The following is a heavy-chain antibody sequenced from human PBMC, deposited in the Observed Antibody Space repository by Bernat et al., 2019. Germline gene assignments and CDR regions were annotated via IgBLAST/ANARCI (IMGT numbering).Heavy chain of an antibody. CDR1: GFTFSGSA. CDR2: IRSKANSYAT. Sequence: EVQLVEFGGGLVQPGGSLKLSCAASGFTFSGSAMHWARQASGKGLEWVGRIRSKANSYATAYAASVKGRFTISRDDSKNTAYLQMNSLKTEDTAVYYCTGGSLFYFDYWGQGTLVTVSS. J-gene: IGHJ4*02. D-gene: IGHD3-10*01. V-gene: IGHV3-73*01. CDR3: TGGSLFYFDY.